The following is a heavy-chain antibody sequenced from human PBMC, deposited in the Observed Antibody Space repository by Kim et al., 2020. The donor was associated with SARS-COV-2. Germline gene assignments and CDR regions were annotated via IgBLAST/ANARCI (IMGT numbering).Heavy chain of an antibody. Sequence: GESLRLSCAASGFTFSSYAMHWVRQAPGKGLEWVAVISYDGSNKYYADSVKGRFTISRDNSKNTLYLQMNSLRAEDTAVYYCAREEVMVDAFDIWGQGTM. CDR1: GFTFSSYA. J-gene: IGHJ3*02. CDR2: ISYDGSNK. CDR3: AREEVMVDAFDI. D-gene: IGHD3-10*01. V-gene: IGHV3-30-3*01.